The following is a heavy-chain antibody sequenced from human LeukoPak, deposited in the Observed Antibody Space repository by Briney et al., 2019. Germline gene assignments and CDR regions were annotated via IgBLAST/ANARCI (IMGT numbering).Heavy chain of an antibody. V-gene: IGHV4-59*08. Sequence: PSETLSLTCTVSGGSISSYYWGWIRQPPGKGLEWIGNVYHSGSTYKSPSLKSRVSISLDTSNNQFSLKLTSVTAADTAIYYCARLSGAPVRHPIYHFDYWGQGTLVTVSS. CDR2: VYHSGST. CDR1: GGSISSYY. D-gene: IGHD1-26*01. J-gene: IGHJ4*02. CDR3: ARLSGAPVRHPIYHFDY.